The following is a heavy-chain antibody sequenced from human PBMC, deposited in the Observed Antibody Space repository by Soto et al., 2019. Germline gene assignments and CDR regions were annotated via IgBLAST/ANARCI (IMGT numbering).Heavy chain of an antibody. CDR3: AVYNWNYSTINWFDP. CDR1: GFTVSSNY. J-gene: IGHJ5*02. CDR2: IYSGGST. D-gene: IGHD1-7*01. Sequence: GGSLRLSCAASGFTVSSNYMSWVRQAPGKGLEWVSVIYSGGSTYYADSVKGRFTISRDNSKNTLYLQMNSLRAEDTAVYYCAVYNWNYSTINWFDPWGQGTLVTVSS. V-gene: IGHV3-66*01.